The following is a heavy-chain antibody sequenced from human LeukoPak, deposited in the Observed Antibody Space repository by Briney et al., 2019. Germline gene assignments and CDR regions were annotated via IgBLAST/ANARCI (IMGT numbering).Heavy chain of an antibody. CDR3: AKDPNSRYYNILTVGFDH. CDR1: GFTFSSYG. D-gene: IGHD3-9*01. J-gene: IGHJ4*02. Sequence: GGSLRLSCAASGFTFSSYGMSWVRQAPGKGLEWVSAISGSGGTTYYADSVKGRFTIPRDNSKNTLYLQMNSLRAEDTAVYYCAKDPNSRYYNILTVGFDHWGQGTLVTVSS. V-gene: IGHV3-23*01. CDR2: ISGSGGTT.